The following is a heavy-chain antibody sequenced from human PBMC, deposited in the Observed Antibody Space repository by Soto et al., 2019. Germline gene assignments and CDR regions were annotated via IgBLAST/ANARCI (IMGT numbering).Heavy chain of an antibody. D-gene: IGHD1-7*01. CDR1: GFTFSSYG. V-gene: IGHV3-30*18. Sequence: GGSLRLSCAASGFTFSSYGMHWVRQAPGKGLEWVAVISYDGSNKYYADSVKGRFTISRDNSKNTLYLQMNSLRAEDTAVYYCAKELKELYYYYGMDVWGQGTTVTVSS. CDR2: ISYDGSNK. J-gene: IGHJ6*02. CDR3: AKELKELYYYYGMDV.